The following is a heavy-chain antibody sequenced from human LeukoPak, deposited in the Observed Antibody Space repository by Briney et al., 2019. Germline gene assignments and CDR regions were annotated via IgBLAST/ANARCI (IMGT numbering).Heavy chain of an antibody. CDR1: GGSITDCY. CDR2: VYYTGTT. CDR3: ARSVLWFGDLGY. J-gene: IGHJ4*02. D-gene: IGHD3-10*01. V-gene: IGHV4-59*03. Sequence: SETLSLTCTVSGGSITDCYWNWLRQSPEKGLEWIGYVYYTGTTYYSPSLKSRVAISLDRSKNQFSLNLNSVTAADTAVYYCARSVLWFGDLGYWGQGILVTVSS.